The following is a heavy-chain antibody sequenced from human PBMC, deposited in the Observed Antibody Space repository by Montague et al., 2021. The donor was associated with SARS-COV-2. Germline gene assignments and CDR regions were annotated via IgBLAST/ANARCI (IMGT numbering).Heavy chain of an antibody. CDR2: INYSGST. CDR1: GDSMSNYY. V-gene: IGHV4-59*01. CDR3: ARAPIYRSSWYAYFDY. Sequence: SETLSLTCTVSGDSMSNYYWCWIRQPPGKGLEWIGYINYSGSTHYNPSLQLRVTLSKDASKNQFSLRLTSVTAADTAMYFCARAPIYRSSWYAYFDYWGQGTLVTVSS. J-gene: IGHJ4*02. D-gene: IGHD6-13*01.